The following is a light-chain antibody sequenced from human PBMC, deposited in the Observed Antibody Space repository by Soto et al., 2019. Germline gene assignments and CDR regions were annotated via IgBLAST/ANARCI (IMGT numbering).Light chain of an antibody. J-gene: IGKJ1*01. V-gene: IGKV1-9*01. Sequence: EIELTQSPASLSASLGERATLSCRASQSVGTYLVWYQQKSGKAPTVLIYAPSTLHTGVHSRSTGSGSGTDFSHTISSLHPEDVATYSCPQVARSPRTFGQGTKVDIK. CDR1: QSVGTY. CDR2: APS. CDR3: PQVARSPRT.